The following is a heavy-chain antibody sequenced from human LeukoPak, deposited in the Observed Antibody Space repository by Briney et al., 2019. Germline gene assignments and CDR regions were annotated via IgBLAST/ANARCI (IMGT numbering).Heavy chain of an antibody. CDR3: ARGARYLSYYFDY. D-gene: IGHD1-1*01. CDR1: GGSITSSSYY. CDR2: FYYSGST. J-gene: IGHJ4*02. Sequence: PSETLSLTCTVSGGSITSSSYYWGWIRQPPGKGLEWIGSFYYSGSTYYNPSLKSRVSISVDTSKNQFSLKLSSVTAADTAVYYCARGARYLSYYFDYWGQGTLVTVSS. V-gene: IGHV4-39*01.